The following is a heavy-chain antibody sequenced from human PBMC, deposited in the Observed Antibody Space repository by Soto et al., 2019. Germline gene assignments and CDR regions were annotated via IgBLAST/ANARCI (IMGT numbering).Heavy chain of an antibody. Sequence: QVQLQESGPGLVKPSQTLSLTCTVSGGSISSSDYFWTWIRQPPGKGLEWMGYIFHTGTTYSNPSIKCRLIMSIDTSKNQFSLRLAAVTATDSAVYYCAREPFWPRSRNDYWGQGALVTVSS. CDR2: IFHTGTT. V-gene: IGHV4-30-4*01. CDR3: AREPFWPRSRNDY. CDR1: GGSISSSDYF. J-gene: IGHJ4*02. D-gene: IGHD3-3*01.